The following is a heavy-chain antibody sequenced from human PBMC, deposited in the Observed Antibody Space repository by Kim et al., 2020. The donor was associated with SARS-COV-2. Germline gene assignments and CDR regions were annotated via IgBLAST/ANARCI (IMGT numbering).Heavy chain of an antibody. CDR2: IFHTGST. D-gene: IGHD2-8*01. CDR1: GASISSHY. J-gene: IGHJ2*01. Sequence: SETLSLTCTVSGASISSHYWTWIRQPPGKGPEWIGYIFHTGSTNYNPSLKSRITMSVDTSKNQFSLKLTSVIAADTAVYYCARHVSSYWYFDLWGRGTL. V-gene: IGHV4-59*08. CDR3: ARHVSSYWYFDL.